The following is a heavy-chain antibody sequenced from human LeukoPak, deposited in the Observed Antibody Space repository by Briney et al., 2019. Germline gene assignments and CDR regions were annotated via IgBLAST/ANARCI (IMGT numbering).Heavy chain of an antibody. J-gene: IGHJ4*02. Sequence: PGRSLRLSCAASGFTFSSYSMNWVRQAPGKGLEWVSSISSSSSYIYYADSVKGRFTISRDNAKNSLYLQMNSLRAEDTAVYYCARETGIAVAVFYFDYWGQGTLVTVSS. CDR3: ARETGIAVAVFYFDY. V-gene: IGHV3-21*01. CDR1: GFTFSSYS. CDR2: ISSSSSYI. D-gene: IGHD6-19*01.